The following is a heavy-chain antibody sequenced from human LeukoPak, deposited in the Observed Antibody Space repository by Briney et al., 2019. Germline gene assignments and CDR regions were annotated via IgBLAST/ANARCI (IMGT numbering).Heavy chain of an antibody. CDR3: AREAPGSRAIDY. Sequence: PFETLSLTCTFSGASNSHYYWTWIRQPPGKGLEGIGYIYYTGTTNYNPSLKSRVTLSIDTSKNQFSLKVTSVTAADTAVYYCAREAPGSRAIDYWGQRTLVTVSS. CDR2: IYYTGTT. CDR1: GASNSHYY. V-gene: IGHV4-59*01. D-gene: IGHD3-10*01. J-gene: IGHJ4*02.